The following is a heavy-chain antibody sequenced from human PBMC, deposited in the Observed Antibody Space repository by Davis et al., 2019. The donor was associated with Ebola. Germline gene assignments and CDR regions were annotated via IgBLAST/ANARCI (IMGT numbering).Heavy chain of an antibody. CDR1: GYTFTNYY. Sequence: AASVKVSCKASGYTFTNYYMVWVRQAPGQGLEWMGIINPSDGDTRYAQKFQGRVTMTRDTSTNTVYMDLSSLRSEDTAVYYCARAIYYYDGSAYSDFWGQGTLVTVSS. J-gene: IGHJ4*02. D-gene: IGHD3-22*01. CDR3: ARAIYYYDGSAYSDF. V-gene: IGHV1-46*01. CDR2: INPSDGDT.